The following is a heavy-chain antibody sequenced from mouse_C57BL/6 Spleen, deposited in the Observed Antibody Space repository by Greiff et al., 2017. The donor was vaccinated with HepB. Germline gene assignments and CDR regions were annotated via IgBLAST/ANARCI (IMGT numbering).Heavy chain of an antibody. D-gene: IGHD2-12*01. CDR3: ASPSYDGASYYAMDY. CDR2: IRNKANGYTT. CDR1: GFTFTDYY. V-gene: IGHV7-3*01. J-gene: IGHJ4*01. Sequence: EVMLVESGGGLVQPGGSLSLSCAASGFTFTDYYMSWVRQPPGKALEWLGFIRNKANGYTTEYSASVKGRFTISRDNSQSILYLQMNALRAEDSATYYCASPSYDGASYYAMDYWGQGTSVTVSS.